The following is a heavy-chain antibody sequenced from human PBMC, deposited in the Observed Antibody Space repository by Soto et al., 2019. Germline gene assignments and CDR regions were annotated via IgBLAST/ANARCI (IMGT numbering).Heavy chain of an antibody. Sequence: QVQLVESGGGVVQPGRSLRLSCAASGFTFSSYGMHWVRQAPGKGLEWVAVIWYDGSNKYYADSVKGRFTISRDNSKNKLYLQMNSLRAEDTAVYYCAREQDSSGYPLDLWGRGTLVTVSS. D-gene: IGHD3-22*01. CDR3: AREQDSSGYPLDL. CDR1: GFTFSSYG. J-gene: IGHJ2*01. CDR2: IWYDGSNK. V-gene: IGHV3-33*01.